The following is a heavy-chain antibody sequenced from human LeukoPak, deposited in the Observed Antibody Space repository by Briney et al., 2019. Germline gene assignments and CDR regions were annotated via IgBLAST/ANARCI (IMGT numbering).Heavy chain of an antibody. CDR2: IRYDGSNK. Sequence: PGGSLRLSCAASGFTFSSNGMHWVRQAPGKGLEWLAFIRYDGSNKYYADSVKGRFTISRDNSKNTLYLQMNSLRAEDTAVFFCQAEDGLRYFDWYAPSDAFDIWGQGTMVTVSS. CDR1: GFTFSSNG. CDR3: QAEDGLRYFDWYAPSDAFDI. D-gene: IGHD3-9*01. V-gene: IGHV3-30*02. J-gene: IGHJ3*02.